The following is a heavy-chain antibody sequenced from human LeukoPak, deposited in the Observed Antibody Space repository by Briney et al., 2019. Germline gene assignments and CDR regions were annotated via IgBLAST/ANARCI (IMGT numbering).Heavy chain of an antibody. CDR1: GYTFTSYD. CDR2: MNPNSGNT. V-gene: IGHV1-8*03. CDR3: AREIDEDYYYYYGMDV. Sequence: ASVKVSCKASGYTFTSYDINWVRQATGQGLEWMGWMNPNSGNTGYSQKFQGRVTITRDTSASTAYMELSSLRSEDTAVYYCAREIDEDYYYYYGMDVWGQGTTVTVSS. J-gene: IGHJ6*02.